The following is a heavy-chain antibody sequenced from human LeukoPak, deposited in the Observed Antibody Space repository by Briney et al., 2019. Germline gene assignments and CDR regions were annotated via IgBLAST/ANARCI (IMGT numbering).Heavy chain of an antibody. J-gene: IGHJ4*02. V-gene: IGHV3-49*04. CDR2: IRSKAYGGTT. Sequence: GGSLRLSCTASGFTFGDYAMSWVRQAPGKGLEWVGFIRSKAYGGTTEYAASVKGRSTISRDDSKSIAYLQMNSLKTEDTAVYYCTSQSSGVDYWGQGTLVTVSS. D-gene: IGHD6-19*01. CDR1: GFTFGDYA. CDR3: TSQSSGVDY.